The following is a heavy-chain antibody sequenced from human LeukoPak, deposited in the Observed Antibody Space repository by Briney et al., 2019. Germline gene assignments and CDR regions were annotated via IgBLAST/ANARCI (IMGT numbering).Heavy chain of an antibody. CDR3: ASFFYDSVDYYHVPHFDY. V-gene: IGHV4-34*01. CDR1: GGSFSGHY. CDR2: IHHSGNT. D-gene: IGHD3-22*01. Sequence: SETLSLTCAVNGGSFSGHYWSWIRQPPGKGLEWIGEIHHSGNTNYNPSLKSRVIISVDTSKNQFFLNLSSLTAADTAVCYCASFFYDSVDYYHVPHFDYWGQGTPVTVSS. J-gene: IGHJ4*02.